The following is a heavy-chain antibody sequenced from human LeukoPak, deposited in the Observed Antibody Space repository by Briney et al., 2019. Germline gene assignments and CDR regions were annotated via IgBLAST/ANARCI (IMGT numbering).Heavy chain of an antibody. V-gene: IGHV3-74*01. CDR1: GFTFSNYW. CDR2: ISTDGKST. D-gene: IGHD3-10*01. J-gene: IGHJ4*02. CDR3: ARAGSHWHYVY. Sequence: PGGSLRLSCVASGFTFSNYWMLWVRQAPGKGLMWVSLISTDGKSTRYAESVKGRFTISRDNAKNSLSLQMNNLRVEDTAVYYCARAGSHWHYVYWGQGTVVTVS.